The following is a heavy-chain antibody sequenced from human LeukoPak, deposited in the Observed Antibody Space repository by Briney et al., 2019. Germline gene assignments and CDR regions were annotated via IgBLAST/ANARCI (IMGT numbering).Heavy chain of an antibody. CDR1: GYTFTSYD. J-gene: IGHJ4*02. D-gene: IGHD3-10*01. Sequence: GASVKVSCKASGYTFTSYDINWVRQATGQGLEWMGWMNPNSGNTGYAQKFQGRVTMTIDTSTSTAYMELRSLRSDDTAVYYCARQEVRGGSFDYWGQGTLVTVSS. CDR2: MNPNSGNT. CDR3: ARQEVRGGSFDY. V-gene: IGHV1-8*01.